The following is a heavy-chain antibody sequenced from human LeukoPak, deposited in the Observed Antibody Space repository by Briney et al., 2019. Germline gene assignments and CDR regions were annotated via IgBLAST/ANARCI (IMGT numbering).Heavy chain of an antibody. V-gene: IGHV3-13*04. CDR3: ARAEYFDL. J-gene: IGHJ2*01. CDR1: GFTLSSYD. CDR2: IGSAGDT. Sequence: PGGPLRLSCAASGFTLSSYDMHWVRQAPGKGLEWVSAIGSAGDTYYPGSVKGRFTISRENAKNSLYLQLNSLRDGDTAVYYCARAEYFDLWGRGTLVTVSS.